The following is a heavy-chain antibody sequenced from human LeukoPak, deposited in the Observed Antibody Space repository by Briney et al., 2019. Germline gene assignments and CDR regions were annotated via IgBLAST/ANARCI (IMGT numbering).Heavy chain of an antibody. Sequence: TGGSLRLSCTASGFTFRDHGVGWVRQAPEKGLEWVGFNRSTVFGGTTEYAASVRGRFSISRDDSKSIAYLQMSSLKTEDSAVYYCTRDKDWSYDYWGQGTLVTVSS. CDR1: GFTFRDHG. J-gene: IGHJ4*02. CDR3: TRDKDWSYDY. V-gene: IGHV3-49*04. CDR2: NRSTVFGGTT. D-gene: IGHD3/OR15-3a*01.